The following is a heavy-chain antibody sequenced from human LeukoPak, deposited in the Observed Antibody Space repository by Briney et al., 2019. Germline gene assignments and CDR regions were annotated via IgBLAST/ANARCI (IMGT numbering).Heavy chain of an antibody. Sequence: PSETLSLTCAVYGGSFSGYYWSWIRQPPGTRPEWIGYIHSSGTTNYNPSLMGRVTLSVDTSRNQFSLKLTSVTAADTAVYYCARRTGDSGTIHGWGQGTLVTVSS. CDR3: ARRTGDSGTIHG. D-gene: IGHD3-10*01. J-gene: IGHJ4*02. V-gene: IGHV4-59*08. CDR1: GGSFSGYY. CDR2: IHSSGTT.